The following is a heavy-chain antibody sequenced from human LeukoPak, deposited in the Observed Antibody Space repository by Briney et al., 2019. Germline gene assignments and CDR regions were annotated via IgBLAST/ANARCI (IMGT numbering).Heavy chain of an antibody. CDR2: ISSSSSTI. D-gene: IGHD3-10*01. V-gene: IGHV3-48*04. CDR3: ARERGSGSYYLLDY. CDR1: GFTFSSYS. Sequence: GGSLRLSCAASGFTFSSYSMNWVRQAPGKGLEWVSYISSSSSTIYYADSVKGRFTISRDNAKNSLYLQMNSLRAEDTAVYYCARERGSGSYYLLDYWGQGTLVTVSS. J-gene: IGHJ4*02.